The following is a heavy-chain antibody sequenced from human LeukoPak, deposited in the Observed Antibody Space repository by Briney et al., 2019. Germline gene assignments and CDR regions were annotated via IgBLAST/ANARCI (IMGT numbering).Heavy chain of an antibody. Sequence: PSETLSLTCTISGGSISSSSYYWGWIRQPPGKGLEWIGEINHSGSTNYNPSLKSRVTISVDTSKNQFSLKLSSVTAADTAVYYCARTRRYFDWLPYGEYFQHWGQGTLVTVSS. CDR3: ARTRRYFDWLPYGEYFQH. V-gene: IGHV4-39*07. CDR1: GGSISSSSYY. CDR2: INHSGST. J-gene: IGHJ1*01. D-gene: IGHD3-9*01.